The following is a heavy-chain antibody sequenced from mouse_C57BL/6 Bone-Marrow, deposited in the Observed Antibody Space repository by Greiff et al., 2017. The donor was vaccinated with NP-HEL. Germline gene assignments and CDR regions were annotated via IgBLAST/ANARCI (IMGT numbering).Heavy chain of an antibody. J-gene: IGHJ2*01. CDR1: GFNIKDDY. CDR2: IDPENGDT. D-gene: IGHD1-1*01. V-gene: IGHV14-4*01. CDR3: KGYYGPYYFDY. Sequence: EVKLMESGAELVRPGASVKLSCTASGFNIKDDYMHWVKQRPEQGLEWIGWIDPENGDTEYASKFQGKATITADTSSNTAYLQLSSLTSEDTAVDYCKGYYGPYYFDYWGQGTTLTVSS.